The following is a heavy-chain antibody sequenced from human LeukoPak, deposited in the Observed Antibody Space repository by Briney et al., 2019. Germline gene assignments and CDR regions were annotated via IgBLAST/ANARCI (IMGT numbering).Heavy chain of an antibody. V-gene: IGHV1-8*01. CDR2: MNPNSGNT. D-gene: IGHD1-14*01. CDR1: GYTFTSYD. Sequence: VASVKVSCKASGYTFTSYDINWVRQATGQGLEWMGWMNPNSGNTGYAQKFQGRVTMTRNTSISTAYMELSSLRSEDTAVYYCARQSWGPITIENWFDSWGQGTLVTVSS. CDR3: ARQSWGPITIENWFDS. J-gene: IGHJ5*01.